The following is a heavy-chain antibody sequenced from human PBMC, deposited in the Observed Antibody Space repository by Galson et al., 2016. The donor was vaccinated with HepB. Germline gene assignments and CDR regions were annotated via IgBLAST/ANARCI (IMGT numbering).Heavy chain of an antibody. D-gene: IGHD5-18*01. Sequence: SCKASGYTFTSSDISWVRQATGQGLEWMGWMNPKSGNTGYAQKFQGRVTMTRDTSISTAYMELSSLRSEDTAVYYCAREIPRKQLWLRFGYFDSWGQGTLVTVSS. CDR2: MNPKSGNT. CDR3: AREIPRKQLWLRFGYFDS. CDR1: GYTFTSSD. J-gene: IGHJ4*02. V-gene: IGHV1-8*01.